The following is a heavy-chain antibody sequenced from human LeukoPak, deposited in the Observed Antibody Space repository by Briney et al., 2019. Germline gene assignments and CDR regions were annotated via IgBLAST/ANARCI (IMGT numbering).Heavy chain of an antibody. CDR2: ISYDGSNK. D-gene: IGHD6-19*01. J-gene: IGHJ5*02. Sequence: GGSLRLSCAASGFTFSSYAMHWVRQAPGKGLEWVAVISYDGSNKYYADSVKGRFTISRDNSKNTLYLQMNSLRAEDTAVYYCARDLTGYGSGCFDPWGQGTLVTVSS. V-gene: IGHV3-30*04. CDR1: GFTFSSYA. CDR3: ARDLTGYGSGCFDP.